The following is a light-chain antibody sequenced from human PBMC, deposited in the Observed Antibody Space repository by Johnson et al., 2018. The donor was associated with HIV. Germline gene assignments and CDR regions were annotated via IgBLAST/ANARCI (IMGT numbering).Light chain of an antibody. CDR3: GTWDSSLSALYV. V-gene: IGLV1-51*02. J-gene: IGLJ1*01. CDR2: ENN. Sequence: QSVLTQPPSVSAAPGQKVTISCSGSSSNIGNNYVSWYQQLPGTAPKLLIYENNKRPSGIPDRFSGSKSGTSATLGITGLQTGDEADYYCGTWDSSLSALYVCGTETKVTVL. CDR1: SSNIGNNY.